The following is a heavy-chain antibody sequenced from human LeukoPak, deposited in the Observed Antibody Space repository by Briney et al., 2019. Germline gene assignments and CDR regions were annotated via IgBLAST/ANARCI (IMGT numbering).Heavy chain of an antibody. CDR3: ARTEIVVSGSYYVGGEFDY. Sequence: GASVKVSCKASGYTFTGYYMHWVRQAPGQGLEWMGWINPNSGGTNYAQKFQGWVTMTRDTSISTAYMELSRLRSDDTAVYYCARTEIVVSGSYYVGGEFDYWGQGTLVTVSS. J-gene: IGHJ4*02. CDR1: GYTFTGYY. CDR2: INPNSGGT. V-gene: IGHV1-2*04. D-gene: IGHD1-26*01.